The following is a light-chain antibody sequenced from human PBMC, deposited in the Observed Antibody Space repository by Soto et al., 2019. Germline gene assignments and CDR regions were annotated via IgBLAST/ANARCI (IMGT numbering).Light chain of an antibody. V-gene: IGLV2-14*01. CDR1: SSDVGGYNY. J-gene: IGLJ2*01. Sequence: QSVLTQPASVSGSPGQSITISCTGTSSDVGGYNYVSWYQQHPGKAPKLLIYEVSNRASGVSNRFSGSKSGNPASLTISGSQAEDEADYYCSSSTSSRTLVFGGGTQLTVL. CDR2: EVS. CDR3: SSSTSSRTLV.